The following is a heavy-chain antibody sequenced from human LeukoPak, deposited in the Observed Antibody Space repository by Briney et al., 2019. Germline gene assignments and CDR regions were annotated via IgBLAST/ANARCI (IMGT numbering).Heavy chain of an antibody. CDR3: AREPAAALFLPGSYFDY. J-gene: IGHJ4*02. CDR2: VFYSGST. CDR1: GGPIITTNYF. Sequence: PSETLSLTCTVSGGPIITTNYFWGWLRQPPGKGLEWIGTVFYSGSTYYNPSLESRVTISVDSSKNQFSLSLSSVTAADTAVYYCAREPAAALFLPGSYFDYWGQGTLVPVSS. D-gene: IGHD6-13*01. V-gene: IGHV4-39*07.